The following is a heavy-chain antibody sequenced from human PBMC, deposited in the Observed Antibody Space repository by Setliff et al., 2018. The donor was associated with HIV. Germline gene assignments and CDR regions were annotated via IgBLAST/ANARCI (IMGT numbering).Heavy chain of an antibody. V-gene: IGHV1-18*01. CDR2: SSASNGNT. Sequence: PSVKVSCKASGYIFSTYGISWVRQAPGQGLEWMGWSSASNGNTHYAQKVQGRVTLTTDTSTNTAYMELRSLRSDDAAVYYCAKTTPQPHYYCYVDVWGKGTTVTVSS. CDR1: GYIFSTYG. CDR3: AKTTPQPHYYCYVDV. D-gene: IGHD4-17*01. J-gene: IGHJ6*03.